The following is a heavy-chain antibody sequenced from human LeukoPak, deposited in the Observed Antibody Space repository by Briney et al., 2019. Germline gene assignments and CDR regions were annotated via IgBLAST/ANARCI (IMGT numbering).Heavy chain of an antibody. CDR3: TTALRWVQSPFNY. CDR2: IKSDGSSI. J-gene: IGHJ4*02. Sequence: GESLRLSCAASGFTFSSYWMHWVRQAPGKGLVWVSRIKSDGSSIRYADSVKGRFTISRDNAKNTLWLQMNSLRAEDTAVYFCTTALRWVQSPFNYWGQGTLVTISS. CDR1: GFTFSSYW. D-gene: IGHD5-24*01. V-gene: IGHV3-74*01.